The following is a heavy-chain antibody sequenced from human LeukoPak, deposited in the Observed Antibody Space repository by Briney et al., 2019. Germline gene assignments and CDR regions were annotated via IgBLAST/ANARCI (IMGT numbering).Heavy chain of an antibody. D-gene: IGHD2-15*01. CDR1: GFTFSTYA. Sequence: SGGSLRPSCAASGFTFSTYAMSWVRQAPGKGLEWVSTISGSGGSTNCADSVKGRFTISRDNSKNTLYLQMNSLRAEDTALYYCAKEKSQCSGGSCSYAFDIWGQGTMVTVSS. CDR2: ISGSGGST. V-gene: IGHV3-23*01. CDR3: AKEKSQCSGGSCSYAFDI. J-gene: IGHJ3*02.